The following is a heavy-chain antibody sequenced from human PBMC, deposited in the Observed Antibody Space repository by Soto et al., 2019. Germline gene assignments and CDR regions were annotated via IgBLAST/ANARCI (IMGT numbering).Heavy chain of an antibody. CDR1: GGSISSSSSY. Sequence: PSDTLSRTCPVSGGSISSSSSYWGWLRQPPGKGLEGIGSIDYSVSTYYNPALKGRVTISVDTSKNQFSLKLSSVTAADTAVYYCARHPTPADDFWSGYYIRFGVSWFDHWGQGTLVTVSS. CDR2: IDYSVST. J-gene: IGHJ5*02. CDR3: ARHPTPADDFWSGYYIRFGVSWFDH. D-gene: IGHD3-3*01. V-gene: IGHV4-39*01.